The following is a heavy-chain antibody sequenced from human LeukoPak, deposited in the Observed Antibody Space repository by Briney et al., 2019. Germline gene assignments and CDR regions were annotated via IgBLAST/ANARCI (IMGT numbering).Heavy chain of an antibody. CDR2: INPSGGST. CDR1: GYTFTSYY. CDR3: ARDPRESDSSSWPNYYYYYYMDV. J-gene: IGHJ6*03. V-gene: IGHV1-46*01. Sequence: GASVKVSCKASGYTFTSYYMHWVRQAPGQGLEWMGIINPSGGSTSYAQKFQGRVTMTRDTSTSTVYMELSSLRSEDTAVYYCARDPRESDSSSWPNYYYYYYMDVWGKGTTVTISS. D-gene: IGHD6-13*01.